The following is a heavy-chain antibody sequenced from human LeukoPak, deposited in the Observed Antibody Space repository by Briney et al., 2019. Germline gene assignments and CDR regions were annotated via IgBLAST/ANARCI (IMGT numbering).Heavy chain of an antibody. CDR1: GGSISNSSSY. D-gene: IGHD3-22*01. V-gene: IGHV4-39*07. CDR3: ARTVVTARYYFDSSGYLDYFDY. J-gene: IGHJ4*02. Sequence: SETLSLTCTVSGGSISNSSSYWGWIRQPPGKGLEWIGNIYYSGSTYYNPSLKSRVTISVDTSKNQFSLKLSSVTAADTAVYYCARTVVTARYYFDSSGYLDYFDYWGQGTLVTVSS. CDR2: IYYSGST.